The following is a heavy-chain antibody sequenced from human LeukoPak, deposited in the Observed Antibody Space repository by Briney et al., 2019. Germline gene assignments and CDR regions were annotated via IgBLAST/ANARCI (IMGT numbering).Heavy chain of an antibody. Sequence: ASVKVSCKASGYTFTSYYMHWVRQAPGQGLEWMGLINPSGGTTRYAQKFQGRVTMTTDTSTSTAYMELRSLRSDDTAVYYCARGYPTSPFDYWGQGTLVTVSS. CDR2: INPSGGTT. CDR3: ARGYPTSPFDY. CDR1: GYTFTSYY. V-gene: IGHV1-46*01. D-gene: IGHD1-1*01. J-gene: IGHJ4*02.